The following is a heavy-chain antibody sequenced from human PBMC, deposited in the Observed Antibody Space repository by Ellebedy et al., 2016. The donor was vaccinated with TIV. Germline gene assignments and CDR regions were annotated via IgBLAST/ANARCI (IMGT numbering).Heavy chain of an antibody. V-gene: IGHV4-34*01. J-gene: IGHJ6*03. CDR1: GGSFSGYY. Sequence: SETLSLTCAVYGGSFSGYYWGWIRQPPGKGLEWIGEINHSGSTNYNPSLKSRVTISVDTSKNQFSLNLSSVTAADTAVYYCARGLWRRWPPDAFCYYMDVWGKGTTVTVSS. D-gene: IGHD4-23*01. CDR2: INHSGST. CDR3: ARGLWRRWPPDAFCYYMDV.